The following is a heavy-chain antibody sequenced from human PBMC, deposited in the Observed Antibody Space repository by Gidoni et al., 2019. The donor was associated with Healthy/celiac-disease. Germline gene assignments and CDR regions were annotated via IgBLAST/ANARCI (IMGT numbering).Heavy chain of an antibody. J-gene: IGHJ4*02. V-gene: IGHV3-33*01. CDR3: ARDAATIHFDY. CDR2: IWYDGSNK. D-gene: IGHD2-15*01. Sequence: QVQLVESGGGVVQPGGSLRLACAASGFTFSSYGMHWVRQAPGKGLEWVAVIWYDGSNKYYADSVKGRFTISRDNSKNTLYLQMNSLRAEDTAVYYCARDAATIHFDYWGQGTLVTVSS. CDR1: GFTFSSYG.